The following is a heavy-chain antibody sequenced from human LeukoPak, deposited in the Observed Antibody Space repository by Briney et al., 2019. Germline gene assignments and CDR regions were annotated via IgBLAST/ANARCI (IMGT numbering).Heavy chain of an antibody. CDR2: IFGGGPT. CDR3: ILATIGRSLDY. V-gene: IGHV3-53*01. D-gene: IGHD5-12*01. Sequence: PGGSLRLSCAASGFTVSGNYMNWFRQAPGKGLEWVSVIFGGGPTHYADSVKGRFTISRDNSKNTLYLQINSLRVEDTAVYYCILATIGRSLDYWGQGTLVTVSP. J-gene: IGHJ4*02. CDR1: GFTVSGNY.